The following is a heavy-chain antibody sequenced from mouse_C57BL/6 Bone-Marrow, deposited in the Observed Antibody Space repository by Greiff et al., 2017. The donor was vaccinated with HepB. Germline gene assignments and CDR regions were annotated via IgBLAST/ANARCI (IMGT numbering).Heavy chain of an antibody. Sequence: EVNVVESGGGLVQPGGSLKLSCAASGFTFSDYYMYWVRQAPEKRLEWVAYISNGGGSTYYPDTVKGRFTISRDNAKNTLYLQMSRLKSEDTAMYYCASPNWYDAMDYWGQGTSVTVSS. D-gene: IGHD4-1*01. J-gene: IGHJ4*01. CDR3: ASPNWYDAMDY. CDR1: GFTFSDYY. V-gene: IGHV5-12*01. CDR2: ISNGGGST.